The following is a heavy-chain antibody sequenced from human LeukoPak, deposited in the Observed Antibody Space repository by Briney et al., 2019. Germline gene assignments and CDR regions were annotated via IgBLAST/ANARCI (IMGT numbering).Heavy chain of an antibody. V-gene: IGHV3-48*03. CDR1: GFTFSSYE. D-gene: IGHD3-10*01. J-gene: IGHJ4*02. CDR2: ISSSGSTI. Sequence: PGGSLRLSCAASGFTFSSYEMNWVRQAPGKGPEWVSYISSSGSTIYYADSVKGRFTISRDNAKNSLYLQMNSLRAEDTAVYYCASLPVWFLFDYWGQGTLVTVSS. CDR3: ASLPVWFLFDY.